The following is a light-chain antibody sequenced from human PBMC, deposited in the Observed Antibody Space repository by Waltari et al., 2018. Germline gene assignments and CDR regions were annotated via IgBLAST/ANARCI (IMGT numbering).Light chain of an antibody. CDR3: MQRIEFPLT. CDR1: RSLFDNVGGNTY. CDR2: TLS. J-gene: IGKJ4*01. Sequence: DIVMTQTPLSLPVTPGETASSSCRSSRSLFDNVGGNTYLAWYLQKPGQSPRLLIYTLSYRASGVPDRFSVSGSGTDFTLKISPVEADDVGLYYCMQRIEFPLTFGGGTKVEIK. V-gene: IGKV2-40*01.